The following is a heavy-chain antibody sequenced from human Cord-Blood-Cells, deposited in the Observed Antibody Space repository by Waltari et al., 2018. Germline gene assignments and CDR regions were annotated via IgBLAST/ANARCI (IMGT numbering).Heavy chain of an antibody. CDR2: TDDRTKSYN. V-gene: IGHV6-1*01. CDR1: GDSVSSNSAA. D-gene: IGHD1-1*01. Sequence: QVQLQPSGPGLVKPSQTLSLTCAISGDSVSSNSAAWNWSRQSPSRGLGWLVRTDDRTKSYNVCAGSVKRRITINPDTTKTQFALQLNSVIPEDTAVEYCARGRVGTGARRERDAFDIRGPGTMVTGSS. J-gene: IGHJ3*02. CDR3: ARGRVGTGARRERDAFDI.